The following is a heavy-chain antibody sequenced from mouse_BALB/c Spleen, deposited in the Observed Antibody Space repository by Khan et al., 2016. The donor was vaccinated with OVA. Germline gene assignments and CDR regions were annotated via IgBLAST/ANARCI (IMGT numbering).Heavy chain of an antibody. J-gene: IGHJ4*01. V-gene: IGHV2-6-4*01. D-gene: IGHD2-14*01. CDR2: IWGGRGT. CDR3: ARAYYRSDGYYAMDY. CDR1: GFSLSRYN. Sequence: VQGVESGPGLVAPSQSLSITCTVSGFSLSRYNIHWVRQPPGKGLEWLGMIWGGRGTDYNSTLKSRLSISKDNSKSQVFLKMNSLQTDDSAMYYCARAYYRSDGYYAMDYWGQGTSVTVSS.